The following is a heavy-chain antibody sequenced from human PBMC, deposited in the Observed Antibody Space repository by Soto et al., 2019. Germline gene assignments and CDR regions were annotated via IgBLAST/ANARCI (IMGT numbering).Heavy chain of an antibody. CDR3: ATGRSEVVPGAMDT. CDR2: IYPTGST. CDR1: GDSFSNYY. D-gene: IGHD2-2*01. Sequence: SETLSPTCTVSGDSFSNYYCNWVRKSAGKGLEWIGRIYPTGSTTYNPSLKSRLTMSVDTSKNQFSLRLTSMTAADTAVYYCATGRSEVVPGAMDTWGQGTLVTVSS. V-gene: IGHV4-4*07. J-gene: IGHJ5*02.